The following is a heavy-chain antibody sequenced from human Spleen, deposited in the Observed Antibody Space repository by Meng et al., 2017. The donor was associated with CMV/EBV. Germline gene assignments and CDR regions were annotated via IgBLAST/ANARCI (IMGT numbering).Heavy chain of an antibody. CDR3: ASKHDYGGNWGYGMDV. Sequence: ASVKVSCKASGYTFTSYAMHWVRQAPGQRLEWMGWSNAGNGNTKYSQEFQGRVTITRDTSASTAYMELSSLRSEDTAVYYCASKHDYGGNWGYGMDVWGQGTTVTVSS. D-gene: IGHD4-23*01. CDR2: SNAGNGNT. J-gene: IGHJ6*02. CDR1: GYTFTSYA. V-gene: IGHV1-3*02.